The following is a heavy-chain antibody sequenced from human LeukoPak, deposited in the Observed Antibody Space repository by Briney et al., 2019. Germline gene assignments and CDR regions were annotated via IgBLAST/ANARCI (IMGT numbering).Heavy chain of an antibody. CDR1: GFTVSNNH. D-gene: IGHD2-2*01. CDR3: AVSQKLDYCSSISCYYPLDY. CDR2: ISYDGSNK. Sequence: GGSLRLSCAASGFTVSNNHMTWVRQAPGKGLEWVAVISYDGSNKYYADSVKGRFTISRDNSKNTLYLQMNSLRAEDTAVYYCAVSQKLDYCSSISCYYPLDYWGQGTLVTVSS. J-gene: IGHJ4*02. V-gene: IGHV3-30*03.